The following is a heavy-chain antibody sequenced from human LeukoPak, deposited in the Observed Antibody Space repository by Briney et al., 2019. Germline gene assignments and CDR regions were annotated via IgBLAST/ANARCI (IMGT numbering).Heavy chain of an antibody. D-gene: IGHD2-15*01. CDR2: IYYSGNT. CDR1: GDSISSGDYY. CDR3: ARGGGEIVEVVAGDWQLDL. V-gene: IGHV4-30-4*01. J-gene: IGHJ2*01. Sequence: SETLSLTCTVAGDSISSGDYYWSWIRQPPGKGLEWIGNIYYSGNTYYNPSLRSRATISLDTSENHFSLELTSATAADTGVYYCARGGGEIVEVVAGDWQLDLWGHGTLVTVSS.